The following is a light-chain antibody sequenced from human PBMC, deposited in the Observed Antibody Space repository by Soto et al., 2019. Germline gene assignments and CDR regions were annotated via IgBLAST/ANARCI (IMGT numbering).Light chain of an antibody. V-gene: IGKV1-5*03. CDR2: KAS. Sequence: DIQMTQSPSTLSASVGDTVTITCRASQRISGWLAWHQQKPGKAPKLLIYKASTLKSGVPSRFSGSGSGTGFTLTISSLQPDDFATYYCQHYNSYSEAFGQGTKVDIK. CDR1: QRISGW. CDR3: QHYNSYSEA. J-gene: IGKJ1*01.